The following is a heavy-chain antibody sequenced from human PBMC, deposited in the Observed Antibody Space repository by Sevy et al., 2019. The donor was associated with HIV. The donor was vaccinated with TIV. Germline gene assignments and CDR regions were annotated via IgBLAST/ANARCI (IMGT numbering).Heavy chain of an antibody. Sequence: SGPTLVKPTQTLTLTCTFSGFSLSTSGVGVGWIRQPPGKALEWLALIYWNDDKRYSPSLKSRLTITKDTSKNQVVLTMTNMDPVDTATYYCARAPGAYGSGTYNWFDPWGQRTLVTVSS. D-gene: IGHD3-10*01. CDR1: GFSLSTSGVG. V-gene: IGHV2-5*01. J-gene: IGHJ5*02. CDR2: IYWNDDK. CDR3: ARAPGAYGSGTYNWFDP.